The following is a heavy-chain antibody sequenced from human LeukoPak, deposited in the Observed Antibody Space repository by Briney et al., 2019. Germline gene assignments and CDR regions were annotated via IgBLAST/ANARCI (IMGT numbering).Heavy chain of an antibody. V-gene: IGHV1-69*04. Sequence: GASVKVSCKASRGTFSSYAISWVRQAPGQGLEWMGRIIPILGIANYAQKFQGRVTITADKSTSTAYMELSSLRSEDTAVYYCARDLSPSGYYYGMDVWGQGTTVTVSS. CDR2: IIPILGIA. CDR1: RGTFSSYA. CDR3: ARDLSPSGYYYGMDV. J-gene: IGHJ6*02.